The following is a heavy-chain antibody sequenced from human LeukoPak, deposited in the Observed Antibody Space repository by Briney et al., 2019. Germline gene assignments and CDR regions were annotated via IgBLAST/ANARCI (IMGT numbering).Heavy chain of an antibody. CDR3: ARDPFSEIEIFDY. CDR1: GLTFSIYS. CDR2: ISSSSSTI. V-gene: IGHV3-48*01. D-gene: IGHD5-24*01. Sequence: QTGGSLRLSCAASGLTFSIYSMNWVRQAPGKGLEWVSYISSSSSTIYYADSVKGRFTISRDNAKNSLYLQMNSLRAEDTAVYYCARDPFSEIEIFDYWGQGTLVTVSS. J-gene: IGHJ4*02.